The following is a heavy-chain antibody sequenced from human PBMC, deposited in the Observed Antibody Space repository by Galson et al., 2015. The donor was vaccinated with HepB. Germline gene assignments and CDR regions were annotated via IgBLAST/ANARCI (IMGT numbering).Heavy chain of an antibody. Sequence: CAISGDSVSSNSAAWNWIRQSPSRGLEWLGRTYYRSKWYNDYAVSVKSRITINPDTSKNQFSLQLNSVTPEDTAVYYCARVKRTAAAGKGYYFDYWGQGTLVTVSS. V-gene: IGHV6-1*01. CDR1: GDSVSSNSAA. CDR2: TYYRSKWYN. CDR3: ARVKRTAAAGKGYYFDY. J-gene: IGHJ4*02. D-gene: IGHD6-13*01.